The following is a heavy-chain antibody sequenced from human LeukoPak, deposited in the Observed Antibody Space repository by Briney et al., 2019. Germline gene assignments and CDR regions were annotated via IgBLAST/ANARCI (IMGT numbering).Heavy chain of an antibody. CDR2: IYYSGST. V-gene: IGHV4-39*01. J-gene: IGHJ4*02. CDR1: GGSISSSSYY. D-gene: IGHD3-22*01. CDR3: ARAPPLPYEGLGPNYFDY. Sequence: PSETLSLTCTVSGGSISSSSYYWGWIRQPPGKGLEWIGSIYYSGSTYYNPSLKSRVTISVDTSKNQFSLKLSSVTAADTAVYYCARAPPLPYEGLGPNYFDYWGQGTLVTVSS.